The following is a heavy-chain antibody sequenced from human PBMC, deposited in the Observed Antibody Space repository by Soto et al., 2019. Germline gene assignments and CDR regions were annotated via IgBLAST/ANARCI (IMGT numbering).Heavy chain of an antibody. CDR1: GFTFSNYA. D-gene: IGHD6-13*01. CDR3: TRASRISSNEPTVDY. Sequence: QVQLSESGGGVVQPGRSLRLSCAASGFTFSNYAMHWVRQAPGKGLEWVAVISYDGSNKYYEDSVKGRITISRDNSTNILSLQMNSMRPEDTAVCYFTRASRISSNEPTVDYWGQGKLVTVSP. V-gene: IGHV3-30*03. CDR2: ISYDGSNK. J-gene: IGHJ4*02.